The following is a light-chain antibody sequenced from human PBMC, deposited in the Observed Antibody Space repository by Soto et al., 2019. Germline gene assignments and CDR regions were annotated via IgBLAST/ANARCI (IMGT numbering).Light chain of an antibody. CDR2: AAS. Sequence: DIQLTQSPSFLSASVGDRVTITCRASQGISSYLAWYQQKPGKAPKLLIYAASTLQSGVPSRFSGSGSGTEFTLTISSLQTEDFATYYCQQLNNYPPWTFGQGTKVEIK. CDR3: QQLNNYPPWT. CDR1: QGISSY. J-gene: IGKJ1*01. V-gene: IGKV1-9*01.